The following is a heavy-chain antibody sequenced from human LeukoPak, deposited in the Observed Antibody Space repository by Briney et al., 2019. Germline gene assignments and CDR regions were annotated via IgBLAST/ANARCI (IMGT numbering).Heavy chain of an antibody. CDR3: ARETRRDGYNARNFDY. CDR1: GFSVSANY. D-gene: IGHD5-24*01. Sequence: GGSLRLSCAASGFSVSANYMNWVRQAPGKGLEWVSIIHSGGATYYANSVKGRFTISRHESKNTLYLQMNTLRPEDTAVYFCARETRRDGYNARNFDYWGQGTLVTVSS. J-gene: IGHJ4*02. V-gene: IGHV3-53*04. CDR2: IHSGGAT.